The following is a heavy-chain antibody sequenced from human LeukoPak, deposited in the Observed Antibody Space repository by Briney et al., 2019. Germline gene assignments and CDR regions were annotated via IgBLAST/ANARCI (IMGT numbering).Heavy chain of an antibody. CDR3: AKPSYDSSGYSFDY. Sequence: GGSLRLSCAASGFTVSPKYISWLRQAPGKGLEWVSVIYNGGSKFYADSVKARFTISRDNSKNTLYLQMNSLKAEDTAVYYCAKPSYDSSGYSFDYWGQGTLVTVSS. J-gene: IGHJ4*02. CDR1: GFTVSPKY. V-gene: IGHV3-66*04. CDR2: IYNGGSK. D-gene: IGHD3-22*01.